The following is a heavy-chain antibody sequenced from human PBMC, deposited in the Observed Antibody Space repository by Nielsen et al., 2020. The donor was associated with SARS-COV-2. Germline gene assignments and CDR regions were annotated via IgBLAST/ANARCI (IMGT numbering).Heavy chain of an antibody. V-gene: IGHV3-30*18. CDR2: ISYDGSNK. Sequence: GGSLRLSCAASGFTFSSYGMHWVRQAPGKGLEWVAVISYDGSNKYYADSVKGRFTISRDNSKNTLYLQMNSLRAEDTAVYYCAKDFGDYGDYPSHVYWGQGTLVTVSS. CDR1: GFTFSSYG. CDR3: AKDFGDYGDYPSHVY. J-gene: IGHJ4*02. D-gene: IGHD4-17*01.